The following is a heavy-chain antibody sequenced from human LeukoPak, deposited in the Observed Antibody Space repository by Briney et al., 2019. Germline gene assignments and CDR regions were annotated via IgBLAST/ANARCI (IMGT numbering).Heavy chain of an antibody. CDR3: ARDDGRIVVVPAANFDY. CDR2: ISGSGGNT. Sequence: GGSLRLSCVASGFTFSSNAMTWVRQAPGKGLEWVSAISGSGGNTYYADSVKGRFTISRDNSKNTLYLQMNGLRAEDTAVYYCARDDGRIVVVPAANFDYWGQGTLVTVSS. CDR1: GFTFSSNA. D-gene: IGHD2-2*01. V-gene: IGHV3-23*01. J-gene: IGHJ4*02.